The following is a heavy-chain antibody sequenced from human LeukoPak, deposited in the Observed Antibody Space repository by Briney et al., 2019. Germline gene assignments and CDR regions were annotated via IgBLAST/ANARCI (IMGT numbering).Heavy chain of an antibody. CDR1: LYTYTGYY. D-gene: IGHD3-10*01. Sequence: GASVKVSCKTSLYTYTGYYIHWLRQAPGQGLEWMGWISPNSDDTKYAQNFQGRVTMTRDTSISTAYMELRSLTFDDTAMYYCARGGEYYYGSGSSLLSYYYYYMDVWGKGTTVTVSS. V-gene: IGHV1-2*02. CDR3: ARGGEYYYGSGSSLLSYYYYYMDV. J-gene: IGHJ6*03. CDR2: ISPNSDDT.